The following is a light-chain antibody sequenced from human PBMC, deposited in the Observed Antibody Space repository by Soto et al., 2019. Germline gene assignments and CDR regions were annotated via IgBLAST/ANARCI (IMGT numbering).Light chain of an antibody. CDR3: QQYNNWPPWT. Sequence: EIVMTQSPATLSVSPGERATLSCRASQSVSSNLAWYQQKPGQAPRLLSYGASTRATGIPARFSGSGSGTEFTLTISSLQSEYFAVYYCQQYNNWPPWTFGQGTKVEIK. CDR2: GAS. J-gene: IGKJ1*01. CDR1: QSVSSN. V-gene: IGKV3-15*01.